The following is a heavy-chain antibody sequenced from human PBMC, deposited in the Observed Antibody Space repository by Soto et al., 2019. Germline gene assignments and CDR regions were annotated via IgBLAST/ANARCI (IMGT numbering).Heavy chain of an antibody. CDR2: INPNGGST. CDR3: ARVPGIAAADSYYYYGLDV. V-gene: IGHV1-46*01. D-gene: IGHD6-13*01. Sequence: QVQLVQSGAEVMKPGASLKVSCKASGYTFTNYYMHWVRQAPGQGLEWMGIINPNGGSTNYAQKFQGRVSMTRDTSTNTLYMELSSLRSEDTAVYYCARVPGIAAADSYYYYGLDVWGQGTTVTVSS. CDR1: GYTFTNYY. J-gene: IGHJ6*02.